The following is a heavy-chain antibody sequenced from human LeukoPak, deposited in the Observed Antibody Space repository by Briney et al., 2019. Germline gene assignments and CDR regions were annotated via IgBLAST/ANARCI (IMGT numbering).Heavy chain of an antibody. Sequence: GGSLRLSCAASGFAFSSYAMSWVRQAPGKGLEWVSAISGSGGSTYYADSVKGRFTISRDNSKNTLYLQMNSLRAEDTAVYYCAKGRFYGGNSGNADAFDIWGQGTMVTVSS. CDR3: AKGRFYGGNSGNADAFDI. CDR1: GFAFSSYA. V-gene: IGHV3-23*01. J-gene: IGHJ3*02. CDR2: ISGSGGST. D-gene: IGHD4-23*01.